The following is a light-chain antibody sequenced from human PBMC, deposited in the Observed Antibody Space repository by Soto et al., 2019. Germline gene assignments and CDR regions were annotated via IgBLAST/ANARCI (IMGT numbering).Light chain of an antibody. V-gene: IGLV9-49*01. J-gene: IGLJ3*02. Sequence: QSVLTQPPSASASLGVSVTLTCTLSSGYSNYKVDWYQQRPGKGPRFVMRVGTGGIVGSKGDGIPDRFSVLGSGLNRYLTIKNIQEEGGSDYPCGADHGSGSNFVWVFGGGTKLTVL. CDR3: GADHGSGSNFVWV. CDR1: SGYSNYK. CDR2: VGTGGIVG.